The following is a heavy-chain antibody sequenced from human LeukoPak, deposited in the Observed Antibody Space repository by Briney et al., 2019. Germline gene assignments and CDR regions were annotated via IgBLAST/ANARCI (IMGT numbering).Heavy chain of an antibody. CDR1: GYTFTSYD. Sequence: ASVKVSCKASGYTFTSYDINWVRQAPGQGLEWMGWINPNSGGTNYAQKFQGRVTMTRDTSISTAYMELSRLRPDDTAVYYCARGNLDYWGQGTLVTVSS. CDR3: ARGNLDY. CDR2: INPNSGGT. J-gene: IGHJ4*02. V-gene: IGHV1-2*02.